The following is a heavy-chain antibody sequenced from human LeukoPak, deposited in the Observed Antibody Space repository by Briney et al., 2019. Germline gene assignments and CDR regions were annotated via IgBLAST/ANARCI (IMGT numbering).Heavy chain of an antibody. J-gene: IGHJ4*02. D-gene: IGHD6-19*01. V-gene: IGHV3-9*01. Sequence: GRSLRLSCAASGFTFDDYAMHWVRQAPGKGLEWVSGISWSSGSIGYADSVKGRFTISRDNAKNSLYLQMNSLRAEDTALYYCAKAHSSGWATIDYWGQGTLVTVSS. CDR2: ISWSSGSI. CDR1: GFTFDDYA. CDR3: AKAHSSGWATIDY.